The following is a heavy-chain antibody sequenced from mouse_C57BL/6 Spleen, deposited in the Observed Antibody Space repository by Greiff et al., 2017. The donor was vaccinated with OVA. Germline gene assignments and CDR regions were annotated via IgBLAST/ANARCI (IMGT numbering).Heavy chain of an antibody. CDR3: AREKDRGYYFDY. CDR1: GYAFSSSW. CDR2: IYPGDGAT. Sequence: QVQLQQSGPELVQPGASVKISCKASGYAFSSSWMNWVKQRPGTGLEWIGRIYPGDGATNSNGKFKGKATLTADKSSSTAYMQLSSLTSEDSAVYFCAREKDRGYYFDYWGQGTTLTVSS. J-gene: IGHJ2*01. V-gene: IGHV1-82*01.